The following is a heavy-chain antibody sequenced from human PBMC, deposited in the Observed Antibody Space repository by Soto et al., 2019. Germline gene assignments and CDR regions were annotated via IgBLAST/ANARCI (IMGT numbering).Heavy chain of an antibody. J-gene: IGHJ4*02. CDR1: GGSIGGSY. D-gene: IGHD6-19*01. Sequence: LALPRSVSGGSIGGSYRSWIRQSQGKGLEWLVYVYYTGSTNNSPSLRSLVSISVDTSKNEFSLRLSSVTAADTAVYFWARSVAVPGAHIDYWGQGTQVTVSS. CDR3: ARSVAVPGAHIDY. CDR2: VYYTGST. V-gene: IGHV4-59*01.